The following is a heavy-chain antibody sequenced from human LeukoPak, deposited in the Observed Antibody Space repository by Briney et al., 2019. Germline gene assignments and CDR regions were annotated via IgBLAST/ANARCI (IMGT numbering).Heavy chain of an antibody. J-gene: IGHJ4*02. D-gene: IGHD6-19*01. CDR2: ISAYNGNT. Sequence: ASVKVSCKASGYTFTGYYMHWVRQAPGQGLEWMGWISAYNGNTNYAQKLQGRVTMTTDTSTSTAYMELRSLRSDDTAVYYCARDVAVYSSGRGSGGYWGQGTLVTVSS. CDR3: ARDVAVYSSGRGSGGY. CDR1: GYTFTGYY. V-gene: IGHV1-18*04.